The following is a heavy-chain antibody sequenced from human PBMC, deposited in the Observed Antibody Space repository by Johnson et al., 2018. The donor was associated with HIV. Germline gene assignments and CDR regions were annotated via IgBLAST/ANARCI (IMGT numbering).Heavy chain of an antibody. CDR2: ISYDGGNK. CDR3: ARDRVWFGELYAFDI. CDR1: GFTFSSYA. J-gene: IGHJ3*02. V-gene: IGHV3-30*04. Sequence: QVQLVESGGGVVQPGRSLRLSCAASGFTFSSYAMHWVRQAPGKGLEWGAVISYDGGNKYYADDVKGRYTITRDNSKNTLYQQMKSLGAEDTAGYYCARDRVWFGELYAFDIWGQGTMVTVSS. D-gene: IGHD3-10*01.